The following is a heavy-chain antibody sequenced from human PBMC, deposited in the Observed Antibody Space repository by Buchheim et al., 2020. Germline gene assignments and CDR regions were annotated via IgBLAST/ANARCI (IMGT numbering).Heavy chain of an antibody. CDR1: GFTFSTYG. D-gene: IGHD3-10*01. CDR2: ITASGSST. CDR3: AAFSSSGL. V-gene: IGHV3-23*01. J-gene: IGHJ4*02. Sequence: EVLLLESGGDLVQPGGSLRLSCAVSGFTFSTYGMSWVRQARGKGLEWLSGITASGSSTYYADSVKGRFTISRDNSMNTLYLQMRSLRVEDTAVYYCAAFSSSGLWGQGTL.